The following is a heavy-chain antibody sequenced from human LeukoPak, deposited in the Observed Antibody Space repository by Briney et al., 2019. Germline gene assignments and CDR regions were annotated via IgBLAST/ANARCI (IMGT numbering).Heavy chain of an antibody. Sequence: PSETLSLTCTVSGGSISSSSYYWGWIRQPPGKGLEWIGSVYYSGSTCCDPSLKSRVTMSVDTSKNQFSLKLNSVTAADTGIYYCARHSRSAYTGYENAFDIWGQGTMVTVSS. CDR3: ARHSRSAYTGYENAFDI. CDR1: GGSISSSSYY. V-gene: IGHV4-39*01. D-gene: IGHD5-12*01. J-gene: IGHJ3*02. CDR2: VYYSGST.